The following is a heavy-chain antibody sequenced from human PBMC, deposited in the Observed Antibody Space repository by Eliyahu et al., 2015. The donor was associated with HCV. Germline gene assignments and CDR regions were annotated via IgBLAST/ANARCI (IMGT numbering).Heavy chain of an antibody. CDR1: GYSFTXXW. Sequence: EVQLVQSGAEVKKPGXSLXIXCXASGYSFTXXWIGWVRQMPGKGLEYMGIIYPGDSDTRYNPSFQGQVTISADKSISTAYLQWSSLKASDTAMYYCAKIGSSPSEYWGQGTLVTVSS. D-gene: IGHD6-13*01. V-gene: IGHV5-51*01. CDR2: IYPGDSDT. J-gene: IGHJ4*02. CDR3: AKIGSSPSEY.